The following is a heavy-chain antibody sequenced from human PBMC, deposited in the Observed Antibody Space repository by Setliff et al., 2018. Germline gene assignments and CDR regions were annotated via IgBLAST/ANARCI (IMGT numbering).Heavy chain of an antibody. CDR1: GFTFFSYT. J-gene: IGHJ4*02. Sequence: SGGSLRLSCTTSGFTFFSYTMNWVRQAPGKGLEWVSAITDDGDTTHYAGSVKGRFTIDRDNTNSKLYLQMNSLRVEDTALYYCAKSSGSSSATNLEYLGPGTLVTVS. CDR3: AKSSGSSSATNLEY. V-gene: IGHV3-23*01. CDR2: ITDDGDTT. D-gene: IGHD3-10*01.